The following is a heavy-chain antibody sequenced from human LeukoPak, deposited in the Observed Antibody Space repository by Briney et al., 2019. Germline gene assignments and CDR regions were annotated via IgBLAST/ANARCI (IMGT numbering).Heavy chain of an antibody. V-gene: IGHV4-34*01. CDR3: ARGLNQRWELLHLLDY. D-gene: IGHD1-26*01. J-gene: IGHJ4*02. Sequence: KPSETLSLTCAVYGGSFSGYYWSWIRQPPGKGLEWIGEINHSGSTNYNPSLKSRVTISVDTSKNQFSLKLSSVTAADTAVYYCARGLNQRWELLHLLDYWGQGTLVTVSS. CDR2: INHSGST. CDR1: GGSFSGYY.